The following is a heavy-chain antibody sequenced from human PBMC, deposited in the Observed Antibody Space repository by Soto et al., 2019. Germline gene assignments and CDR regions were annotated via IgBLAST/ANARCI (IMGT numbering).Heavy chain of an antibody. CDR2: ISYDGSNK. Sequence: GGSLRLSCAASGFTFSSYAMHWVRQAPGKGLEWVAVISYDGSNKYYADSVKGRFTISRDNSKNTLYLQMNSLRAEDTAVYYCARDFYYDSSGYYTDYWGQGTLVTVSS. J-gene: IGHJ4*02. CDR1: GFTFSSYA. V-gene: IGHV3-30-3*01. CDR3: ARDFYYDSSGYYTDY. D-gene: IGHD3-22*01.